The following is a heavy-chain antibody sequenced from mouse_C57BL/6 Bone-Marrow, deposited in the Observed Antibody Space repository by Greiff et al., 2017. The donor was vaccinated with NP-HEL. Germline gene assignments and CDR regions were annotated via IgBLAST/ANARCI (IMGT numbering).Heavy chain of an antibody. CDR3: ARSYGSHWDFDV. CDR1: GYTFTSYW. Sequence: QVQLQQPGAALVKPGASVKMSCKASGYTFTSYWITWVKQRPGQGLEWVGDIYPGSGSTYYNEKFKSKATLTVDTSSSTAYMQRSSPTSEDSAVYYCARSYGSHWDFDVWGTGTTVTVSS. CDR2: IYPGSGST. D-gene: IGHD1-1*01. V-gene: IGHV1-55*01. J-gene: IGHJ1*03.